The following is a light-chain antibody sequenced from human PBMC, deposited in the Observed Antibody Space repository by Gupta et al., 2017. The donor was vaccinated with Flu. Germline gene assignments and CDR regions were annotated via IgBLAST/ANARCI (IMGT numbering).Light chain of an antibody. CDR2: EVS. J-gene: IGLJ3*02. V-gene: IGLV2-23*02. CDR3: CSYAGSSTLV. CDR1: SSDVGSYNL. Sequence: ITISCTGTSSDVGSYNLVSWYQKPTGKAHNLMIYEVSKRPAGVANRFSGSKAGNTASLTISGLQAEDEADYYCCSYAGSSTLVFGGGTKLTVL.